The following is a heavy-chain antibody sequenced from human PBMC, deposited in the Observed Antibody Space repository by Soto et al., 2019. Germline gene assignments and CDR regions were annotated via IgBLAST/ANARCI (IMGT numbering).Heavy chain of an antibody. CDR3: AINYYDSSGYLY. D-gene: IGHD3-22*01. V-gene: IGHV1-46*01. Sequence: ASVKVSCKTSGHTLINYYMHWVRQAPGQGLDWLGKIDPSGNGTSYAERFQGRITLTSDTPTKTVYVELSSLRSEDTAIYSCAINYYDSSGYLYWGQGTLVTVSS. CDR1: GHTLINYY. CDR2: IDPSGNGT. J-gene: IGHJ4*02.